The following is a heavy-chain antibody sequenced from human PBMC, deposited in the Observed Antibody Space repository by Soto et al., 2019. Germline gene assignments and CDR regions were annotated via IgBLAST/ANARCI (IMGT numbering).Heavy chain of an antibody. V-gene: IGHV3-66*01. CDR3: ARAVSYYYDSSGYFDY. Sequence: EVQLVESGGGLVQPGGSLRLSCAASGFTVSSNYMSWVRQAPGKGLEWVSVIYSGGSTYYADSVKGRFTISRDNSKNMLYLQMNSLRAEDTAVYYCARAVSYYYDSSGYFDYWGQGTLVTVSS. D-gene: IGHD3-22*01. J-gene: IGHJ4*02. CDR1: GFTVSSNY. CDR2: IYSGGST.